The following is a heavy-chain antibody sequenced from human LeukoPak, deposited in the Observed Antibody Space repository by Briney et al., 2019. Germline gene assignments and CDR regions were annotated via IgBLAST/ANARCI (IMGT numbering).Heavy chain of an antibody. CDR1: GFTFSTYW. V-gene: IGHV3-7*01. CDR2: IKPDGSEK. CDR3: ARGGIVPAAGEDY. D-gene: IGHD2-2*01. J-gene: IGHJ4*02. Sequence: RPGGSLRLSCAASGFTFSTYWMNWVRPAPGKGLEWVANIKPDGSEKYYVDSVKGRFTISRDNAKNSLYLQMNSLRAEDTAVYYCARGGIVPAAGEDYWGQGTLVTVSS.